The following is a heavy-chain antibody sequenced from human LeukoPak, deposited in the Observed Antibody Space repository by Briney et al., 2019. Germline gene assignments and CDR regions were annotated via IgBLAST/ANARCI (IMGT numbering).Heavy chain of an antibody. CDR3: ARDLSIVVVTATLNY. CDR1: GYTFTGYY. D-gene: IGHD2-21*02. CDR2: INPNSGGT. V-gene: IGHV1-2*02. Sequence: ASVNVSCKASGYTFTGYYMHWVRQAPGQGLEWMGWINPNSGGTNYAQKFQGRVTMTRDTSISTAYMELSRLRSDDTAVYYCARDLSIVVVTATLNYWGQGTLVTVSS. J-gene: IGHJ4*02.